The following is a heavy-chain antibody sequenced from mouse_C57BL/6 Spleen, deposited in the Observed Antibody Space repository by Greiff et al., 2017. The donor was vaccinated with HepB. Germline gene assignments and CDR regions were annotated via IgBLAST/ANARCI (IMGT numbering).Heavy chain of an antibody. CDR3: ARMMGDSSGSFAY. V-gene: IGHV1-18*01. Sequence: EVQLVESGPELVKPGASVKIPCKASGYTFTDYNMDWVKQSHGKSLEWIGDINPNNGGTIYNQKFKGKATLTVDKSSSTAYMELRSLTSEDTAVYYCARMMGDSSGSFAYWGQGTLVTVSA. J-gene: IGHJ3*01. D-gene: IGHD3-2*02. CDR1: GYTFTDYN. CDR2: INPNNGGT.